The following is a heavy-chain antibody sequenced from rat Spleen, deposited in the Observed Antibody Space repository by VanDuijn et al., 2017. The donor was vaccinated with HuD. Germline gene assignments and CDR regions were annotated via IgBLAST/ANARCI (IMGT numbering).Heavy chain of an antibody. J-gene: IGHJ2*01. CDR3: ARHCYSGDHYFDY. CDR2: IIYDGSST. D-gene: IGHD1-1*01. CDR1: GFTFSNYY. Sequence: EVQLVESGGGLVQPGRSMKLSCAASGFTFSNYYMAWVRQAPKKGLEWVATIIYDGSSTYYRDSVKGRFTLSRNNAKSTLYLQMNSLRSEDTATYYCARHCYSGDHYFDYWGQGVMVTVSS. V-gene: IGHV5-22*01.